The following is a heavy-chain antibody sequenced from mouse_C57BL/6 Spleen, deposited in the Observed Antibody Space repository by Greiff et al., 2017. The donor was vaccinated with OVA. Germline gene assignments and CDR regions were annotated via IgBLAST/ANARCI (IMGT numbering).Heavy chain of an antibody. CDR1: GYTFTDYN. D-gene: IGHD1-1*02. Sequence: EVQLQQSGPELVKPGASVKIPCKASGYTFTDYNMDWVKQSHGKSLEWIGDINPNHGGTIYNQKFKGKATLTVDKSSSTAYMELRSLTSEDTAVYYCARGGYYAMDYWGQGTSVTVSS. V-gene: IGHV1-18*01. CDR3: ARGGYYAMDY. J-gene: IGHJ4*01. CDR2: INPNHGGT.